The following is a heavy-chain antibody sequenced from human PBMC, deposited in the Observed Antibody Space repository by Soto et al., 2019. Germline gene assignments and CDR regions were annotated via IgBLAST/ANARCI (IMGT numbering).Heavy chain of an antibody. V-gene: IGHV4-39*01. CDR2: IYYSGST. J-gene: IGHJ4*02. D-gene: IGHD3-22*01. CDR3: ARQIKPSYYHSSGYYFDY. Sequence: SETLSLTCTVSGDSISDSHYYWGWIRQPPGKGLECIGSIYYSGSTYFTPSLKSRVTMSIDTSKNQFSLKLSSVTAADTAVYYCARQIKPSYYHSSGYYFDYWGQGALVTVSS. CDR1: GDSISDSHYY.